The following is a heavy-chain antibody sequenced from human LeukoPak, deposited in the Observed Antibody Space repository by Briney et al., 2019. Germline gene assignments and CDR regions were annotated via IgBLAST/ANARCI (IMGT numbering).Heavy chain of an antibody. V-gene: IGHV3-23*01. J-gene: IGHJ4*02. Sequence: GGSLRLSCAASGFTFSSYAMSWVRQAPGKGLEWVSAISGSGGSAYYADSVKGRFTISRDNSKNTLYLQMNSLRAEDTAVYYCARTLIEYSVSSCYFDYWGQGTLVTVSS. CDR1: GFTFSSYA. CDR3: ARTLIEYSVSSCYFDY. CDR2: ISGSGGSA. D-gene: IGHD6-6*01.